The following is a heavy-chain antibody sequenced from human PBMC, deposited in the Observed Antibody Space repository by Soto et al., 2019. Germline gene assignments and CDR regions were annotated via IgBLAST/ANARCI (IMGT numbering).Heavy chain of an antibody. V-gene: IGHV4-59*08. J-gene: IGHJ5*02. CDR1: GGSINSYY. CDR3: ARHISSGTNIAAIRSFDP. D-gene: IGHD1-7*01. Sequence: QVQLQESGPGLVKPSETLSLTCTVSGGSINSYYWSWIRQPPGKGLEWIVYIYYSGSTNYNPSLKSRITISADTSKTQFSLKLSSVTAADTAVYYCARHISSGTNIAAIRSFDPWGQGTLVTVSS. CDR2: IYYSGST.